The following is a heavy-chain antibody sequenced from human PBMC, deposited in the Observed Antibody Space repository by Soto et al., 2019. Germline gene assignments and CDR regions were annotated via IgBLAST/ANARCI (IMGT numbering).Heavy chain of an antibody. Sequence: SDTLSLTCSVSGDSISSVDYFWAWIRQPPGQALEYIGYIYKSATTYYNPSFESRVAISLDTSKSQFSLNVTSVTAADTAVYFCARGRYCLTGRCFPNWFDSWGQGTLVTVSS. CDR3: ARGRYCLTGRCFPNWFDS. V-gene: IGHV4-30-4*02. D-gene: IGHD2-15*01. J-gene: IGHJ5*01. CDR2: IYKSATT. CDR1: GDSISSVDYF.